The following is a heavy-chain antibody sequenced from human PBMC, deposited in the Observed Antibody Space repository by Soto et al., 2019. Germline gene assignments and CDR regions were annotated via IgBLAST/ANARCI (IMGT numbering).Heavy chain of an antibody. Sequence: GGSLGLSCPASGFTFSSYGMHWVRQAPGKGLEWVAVISYDGSNKYYADSVKGRFTISRDNSKNTLYLQMNSLRAEDTAVYYCAKGGCSSTSCYFTGFDYWGQGTLVTVS. CDR2: ISYDGSNK. CDR1: GFTFSSYG. CDR3: AKGGCSSTSCYFTGFDY. V-gene: IGHV3-30*18. J-gene: IGHJ4*02. D-gene: IGHD2-2*01.